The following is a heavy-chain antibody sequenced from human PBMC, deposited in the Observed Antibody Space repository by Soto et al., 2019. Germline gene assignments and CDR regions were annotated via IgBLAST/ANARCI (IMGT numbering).Heavy chain of an antibody. V-gene: IGHV1-69*13. J-gene: IGHJ3*02. CDR2: IIPIFGTA. Sequence: SVKVSCKASGGTFSSYAISWVRQAPGQGLEWMGGIIPIFGTANYAQKFQGRVTITADESTSTAYMELSSLRSEDTAVYYCAREKSAGTYYYDSSGYYRGKDDAFDIWGQGTMVTVSS. CDR3: AREKSAGTYYYDSSGYYRGKDDAFDI. CDR1: GGTFSSYA. D-gene: IGHD3-22*01.